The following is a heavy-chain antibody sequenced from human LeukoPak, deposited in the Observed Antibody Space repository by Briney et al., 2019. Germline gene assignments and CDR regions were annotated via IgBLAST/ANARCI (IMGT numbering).Heavy chain of an antibody. D-gene: IGHD3-9*01. CDR2: INPNINGT. Sequence: ASVKVSCKASGYTFTGYYIHWVRQAPGQGLEWMGWINPNINGTNYAQKFQGRVTMTGDRSISTAYMELSRLRSDDTAVYYCATELTSYWDWGQGTLVTVSS. CDR3: ATELTSYWD. V-gene: IGHV1-2*02. J-gene: IGHJ4*02. CDR1: GYTFTGYY.